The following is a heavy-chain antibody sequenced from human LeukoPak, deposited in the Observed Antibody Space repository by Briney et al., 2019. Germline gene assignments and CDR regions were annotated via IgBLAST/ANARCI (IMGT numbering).Heavy chain of an antibody. V-gene: IGHV1-2*02. CDR3: ARDTDRTTVTTADY. CDR2: INPNSGGT. D-gene: IGHD4-11*01. Sequence: GASVKVSCKASGYTFTGYYMHWVRQAPGQGLEWMGWINPNSGGTNYAQKFQGRVTMTRDTSISTAYMELSRLRSGDTAVYYCARDTDRTTVTTADYWGQGTLVTVSS. CDR1: GYTFTGYY. J-gene: IGHJ4*02.